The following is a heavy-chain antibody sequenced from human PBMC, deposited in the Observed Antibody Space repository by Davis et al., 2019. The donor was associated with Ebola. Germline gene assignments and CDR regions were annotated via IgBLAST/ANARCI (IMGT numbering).Heavy chain of an antibody. CDR1: GFTFSSYA. CDR2: ISYDGSNK. J-gene: IGHJ4*02. CDR3: ARGREVWVQGVSHFDY. V-gene: IGHV3-30-3*01. Sequence: GESLKISCAASGFTFSSYAMHWVRQAPGKGLEWVAVISYDGSNKYYADSVKGRFTISRDNSNNLLYLQMNSLRAEDTAVYYCARGREVWVQGVSHFDYWGQGTLVTVSS. D-gene: IGHD3-10*01.